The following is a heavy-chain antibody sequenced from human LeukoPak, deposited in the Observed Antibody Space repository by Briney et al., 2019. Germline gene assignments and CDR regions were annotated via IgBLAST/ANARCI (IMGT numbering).Heavy chain of an antibody. J-gene: IGHJ4*02. D-gene: IGHD5-12*01. Sequence: AGGSLRLSCAASGFTFSNYGMHWVRQAPGKGLEWVSSITGSGGSTYYADSVKGRFTISRDTSKNTLYLQMNSLRAEDTAVYYCAKLPYSGYDWVSYFDYWGQGTLVTVSS. CDR2: ITGSGGST. V-gene: IGHV3-23*01. CDR1: GFTFSNYG. CDR3: AKLPYSGYDWVSYFDY.